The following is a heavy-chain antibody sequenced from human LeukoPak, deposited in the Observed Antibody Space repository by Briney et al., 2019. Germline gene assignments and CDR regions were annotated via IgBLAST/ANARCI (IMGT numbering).Heavy chain of an antibody. CDR1: GGTFSSYA. CDR3: ARGSYYYDSSGLDY. CDR2: IIPIFGTA. J-gene: IGHJ4*02. Sequence: SVKVSCKASGGTFSSYAISWVRQAPGQGLEWMGGIIPIFGTANYAQKFQGRVTITTDESTSTAYMELSSLRSEDTAVYYCARGSYYYDSSGLDYWGQGTLVTVSS. V-gene: IGHV1-69*05. D-gene: IGHD3-22*01.